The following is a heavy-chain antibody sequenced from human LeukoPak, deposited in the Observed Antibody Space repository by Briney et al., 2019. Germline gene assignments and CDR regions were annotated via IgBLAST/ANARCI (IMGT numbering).Heavy chain of an antibody. V-gene: IGHV4-39*01. CDR1: SGSFSGSY. Sequence: SETLSLTCAVYSGSFSGSYWGWIRQPPGKGLEWIGSIYYSGSTYYNPSLKSRVTISVDTSKNQFSLKLSSVTAADTAVYYCARLSTIGDAFDIWGQGTMVTVSS. CDR3: ARLSTIGDAFDI. J-gene: IGHJ3*02. CDR2: IYYSGST. D-gene: IGHD5-24*01.